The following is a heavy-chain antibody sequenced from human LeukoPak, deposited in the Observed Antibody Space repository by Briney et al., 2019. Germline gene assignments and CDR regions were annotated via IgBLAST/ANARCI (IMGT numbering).Heavy chain of an antibody. CDR1: GFTFSSYV. CDR2: IRYDGSNK. D-gene: IGHD6-13*01. Sequence: GGSLRLSFPASGFTFSSYVMHWVGQAPGKGLEWVAFIRYDGSNKYYADSVKGRFTISRDNSKNTLYLQMNSLRAEDTAVYYCAKLAAAGFDYWGQGTLVTVSS. V-gene: IGHV3-30*02. CDR3: AKLAAAGFDY. J-gene: IGHJ4*02.